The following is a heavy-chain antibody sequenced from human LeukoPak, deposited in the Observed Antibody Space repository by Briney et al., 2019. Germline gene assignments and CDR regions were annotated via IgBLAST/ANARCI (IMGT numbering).Heavy chain of an antibody. CDR3: AKGQSTQWLVDYFDY. J-gene: IGHJ4*02. D-gene: IGHD6-19*01. V-gene: IGHV3-9*01. Sequence: GRSLRLSCAASGFTFDDYAMHWVRQAPGKGLEWVSGISWNSGSIGYADSVKGRFTISRDNAKNSLYLQMNSLRAEDTALYYCAKGQSTQWLVDYFDYWGQGTLVTVSS. CDR1: GFTFDDYA. CDR2: ISWNSGSI.